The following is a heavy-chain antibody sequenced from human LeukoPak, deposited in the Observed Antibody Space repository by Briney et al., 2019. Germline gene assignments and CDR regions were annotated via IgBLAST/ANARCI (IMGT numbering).Heavy chain of an antibody. CDR3: TRDYSGWYASDY. Sequence: GGSLRLSCAASGFTFSGSAMHWVRQASGKGLEWVGRIRSKTNSYATAYAASVKGRFTISRDDSKNTAYLQMNSLKTEDTAIYYCTRDYSGWYASDYWGQEALVTVSS. CDR2: IRSKTNSYAT. CDR1: GFTFSGSA. V-gene: IGHV3-73*01. J-gene: IGHJ4*02. D-gene: IGHD6-19*01.